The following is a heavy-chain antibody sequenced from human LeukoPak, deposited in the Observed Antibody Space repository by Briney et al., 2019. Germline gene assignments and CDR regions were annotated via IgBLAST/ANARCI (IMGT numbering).Heavy chain of an antibody. V-gene: IGHV3-30*03. Sequence: GGSLRLSCAASGFSFSSNSMNWVRQAPGKGLEWVAVISYDGSNKYYADSVKGRFTISRDNSKNTLYLQMNSLRAEDTAVYYCARDINDYVWGSYDYWGQGTLVTVSS. CDR3: ARDINDYVWGSYDY. D-gene: IGHD3-16*01. J-gene: IGHJ4*02. CDR1: GFSFSSNS. CDR2: ISYDGSNK.